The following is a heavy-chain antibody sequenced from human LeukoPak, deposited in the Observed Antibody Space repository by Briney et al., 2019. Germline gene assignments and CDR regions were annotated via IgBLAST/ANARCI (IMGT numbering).Heavy chain of an antibody. J-gene: IGHJ5*02. D-gene: IGHD2-21*02. CDR1: GFTVSNNY. Sequence: GGSLRLSCAASGFTVSNNYMGWVRQAPGKGLEWVSFIYSDISTYYADSVKGRFTISRDDSKNTLFLQMNSLRAEDTAVYYCARGVTAVPAWGQGTLVTGSS. V-gene: IGHV3-66*01. CDR2: IYSDIST. CDR3: ARGVTAVPA.